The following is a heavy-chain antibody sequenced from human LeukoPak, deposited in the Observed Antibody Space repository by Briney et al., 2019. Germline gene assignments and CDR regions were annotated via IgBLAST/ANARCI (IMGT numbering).Heavy chain of an antibody. CDR3: TRDLDGSGSYSWFDP. CDR2: INSDGSTT. CDR1: GFTFSDYY. D-gene: IGHD3-10*01. J-gene: IGHJ5*02. V-gene: IGHV3-74*01. Sequence: GGSLRLSCAASGFTFSDYYMSWIRQAPGKGLVWVSRINSDGSTTTYADSVKGRFTISRDNAKNTLYLQMNSLRAEDTAVYFCTRDLDGSGSYSWFDPWGQGTLVTVSS.